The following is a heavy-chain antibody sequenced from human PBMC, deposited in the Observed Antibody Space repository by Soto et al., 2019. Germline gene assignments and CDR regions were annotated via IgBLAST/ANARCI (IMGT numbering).Heavy chain of an antibody. Sequence: EVQLAESGGGMVQPGGSLRLSCVASGFTFGSYDMHWVRQAPGKGLEYVSSISSNGGTTYYGNSVKGRFTISRDNSKNTLYLQMGSLSAEDMAVYYCVRRVSGNYDYWGPGTLVTVSS. CDR1: GFTFGSYD. CDR3: VRRVSGNYDY. V-gene: IGHV3-64*01. CDR2: ISSNGGTT. D-gene: IGHD1-7*01. J-gene: IGHJ4*02.